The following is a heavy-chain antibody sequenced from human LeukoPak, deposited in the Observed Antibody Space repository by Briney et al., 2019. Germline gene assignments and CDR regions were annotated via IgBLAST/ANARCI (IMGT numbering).Heavy chain of an antibody. CDR1: GFTFSNFA. Sequence: PGGSLRLSCAASGFTFSNFAMSWVRLAPGKGLEWVSVITSNGGHTYYADSVKGRFTIPRGNSKNTLYLQMNSLRAEDTAVYYCTKDKEDIVLMVFALSGYYFDYWGQGTLVTVSP. CDR3: TKDKEDIVLMVFALSGYYFDY. D-gene: IGHD2-8*01. V-gene: IGHV3-23*01. CDR2: ITSNGGHT. J-gene: IGHJ4*02.